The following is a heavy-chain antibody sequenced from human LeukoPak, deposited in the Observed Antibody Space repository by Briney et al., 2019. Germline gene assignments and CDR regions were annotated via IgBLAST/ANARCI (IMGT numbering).Heavy chain of an antibody. V-gene: IGHV3-30-3*01. CDR2: TSYDGSNK. D-gene: IGHD3-9*01. J-gene: IGHJ6*02. CDR1: GFTFSSYA. CDR3: ARDGPGYDILTGYSGSYYYGMDV. Sequence: PGRSLRLSCAASGFTFSSYAMHWVRQAPGKGLEWVAVTSYDGSNKYYADSVKGRFTISRDNSKNTLYLQMNSLRAEDTAVYYCARDGPGYDILTGYSGSYYYGMDVWGQGTTVTVSS.